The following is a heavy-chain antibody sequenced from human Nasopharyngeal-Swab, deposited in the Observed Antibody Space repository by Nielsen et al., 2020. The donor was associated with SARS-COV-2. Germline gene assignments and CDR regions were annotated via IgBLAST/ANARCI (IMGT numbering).Heavy chain of an antibody. J-gene: IGHJ3*02. CDR3: ARGSGDTIFGVVIIGAFDI. V-gene: IGHV4-31*03. CDR2: IYYSGST. Sequence: SETLSLTCTVSGGSISSGGYYWSWIRQHPGKGLEWIGYIYYSGSTYYNPSLKSRVTISVDTSKNQFSLKLSSVTAADTVVYYCARGSGDTIFGVVIIGAFDIWGQGTMVTVSS. D-gene: IGHD3-3*01. CDR1: GGSISSGGYY.